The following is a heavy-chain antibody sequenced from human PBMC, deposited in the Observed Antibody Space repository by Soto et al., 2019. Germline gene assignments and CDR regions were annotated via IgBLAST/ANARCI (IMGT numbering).Heavy chain of an antibody. D-gene: IGHD3-22*01. CDR1: GFSFGTYA. CDR3: ARGAHYDRSGYYYFY. Sequence: GSLRLSCVASGFSFGTYAMTWVRQVPGKGLEWVSTISGGIGSTFYADSVKGRFTISRDISKKMLFLHMNGLRSEDTAVYYCARGAHYDRSGYYYFYWGQGTLVTVSS. J-gene: IGHJ4*02. V-gene: IGHV3-23*01. CDR2: ISGGIGST.